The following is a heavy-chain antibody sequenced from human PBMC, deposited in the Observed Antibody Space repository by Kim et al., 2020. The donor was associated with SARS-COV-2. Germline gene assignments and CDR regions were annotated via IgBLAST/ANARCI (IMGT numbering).Heavy chain of an antibody. CDR3: ARDPGYCTNGVCYTGGWFDP. CDR1: GFTFSSYG. Sequence: GGSLRLSCAASGFTFSSYGMHWVRQAPGKGLEWVAVIWYDGSNKYYADSVKGRFTISRDNSKNTLYLQMNSLRAEDTAVYYCARDPGYCTNGVCYTGGWFDPWGQGTLVTVSS. V-gene: IGHV3-33*01. CDR2: IWYDGSNK. J-gene: IGHJ5*02. D-gene: IGHD2-8*01.